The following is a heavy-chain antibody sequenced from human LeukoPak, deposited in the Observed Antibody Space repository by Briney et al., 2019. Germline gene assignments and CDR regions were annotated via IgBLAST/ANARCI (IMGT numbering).Heavy chain of an antibody. CDR1: GYTFTGYY. V-gene: IGHV1-2*02. Sequence: ASVKVSCKASGYTFTGYYIHWVRQAPAQGLEWMGWINPNSGGTNYAQNFQGRVTLTRDTSISTAYMELSRLRSDDTAVYYCAREMNSGYDEGGLEYWGQGTLVTVSS. CDR2: INPNSGGT. J-gene: IGHJ4*02. CDR3: AREMNSGYDEGGLEY. D-gene: IGHD5-12*01.